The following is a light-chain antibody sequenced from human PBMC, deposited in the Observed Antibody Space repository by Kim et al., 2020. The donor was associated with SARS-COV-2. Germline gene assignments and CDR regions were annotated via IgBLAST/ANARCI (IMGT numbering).Light chain of an antibody. V-gene: IGLV3-19*01. CDR2: GKN. J-gene: IGLJ2*01. Sequence: VALGQTVRITCQGTSRRNYSAPWYQQKQGQALILVIYGKNNRPSGIPDRFSGSSSGNTASLTITGTQAGDEADYYCNSRDSNDNVVFGGGTQLTVL. CDR1: SRRNYS. CDR3: NSRDSNDNVV.